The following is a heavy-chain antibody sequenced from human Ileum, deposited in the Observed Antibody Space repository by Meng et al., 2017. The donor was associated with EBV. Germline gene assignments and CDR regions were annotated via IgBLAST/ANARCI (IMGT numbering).Heavy chain of an antibody. V-gene: IGHV4-34*01. J-gene: IGHJ5*02. CDR1: GGSFNDYY. CDR2: IDQSGYT. Sequence: QARLKQWGTGLLKPSETLSLTCAVYGGSFNDYYWTWLRQPPGKGLEWIGEIDQSGYTKFNPSLSSRATISRDTSNNQFSLRLNSVTAADTALYYCARYGRCNGNSFYCFDPWGQGTLVTVSS. D-gene: IGHD4-23*01. CDR3: ARYGRCNGNSFYCFDP.